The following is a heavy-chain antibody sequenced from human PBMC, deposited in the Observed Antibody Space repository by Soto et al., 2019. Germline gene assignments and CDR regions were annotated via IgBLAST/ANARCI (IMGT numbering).Heavy chain of an antibody. J-gene: IGHJ5*02. CDR2: INAGGGGT. CDR3: ARDHSSGNVWWFHP. CDR1: GYTFTSHW. Sequence: GASVKVSCKASGYTFTSHWMHWVRQAPGQGLEWMGVINAGGGGTSYAQKFQGRLSMTKDTSTSTVYMDLSSLRSEDTAVYYCARDHSSGNVWWFHPWGQGTLVTVSS. D-gene: IGHD6-19*01. V-gene: IGHV1-46*01.